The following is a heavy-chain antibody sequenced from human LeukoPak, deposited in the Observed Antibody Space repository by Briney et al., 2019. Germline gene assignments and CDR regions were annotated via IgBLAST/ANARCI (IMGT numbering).Heavy chain of an antibody. V-gene: IGHV3-7*01. J-gene: IGHJ3*02. CDR3: ARDEKKGYDFWSGYYAGAIRTAFDI. CDR1: GFTFSSYW. Sequence: PGGSLRLSCAASGFTFSSYWMSWVRQAPGKGLEWVANIKQDGSEKYYVDSVKGRFTISRDNAKNSLYLQMNSLRAEDTAVHYCARDEKKGYDFWSGYYAGAIRTAFDIWGQGTMVTVSS. D-gene: IGHD3-3*01. CDR2: IKQDGSEK.